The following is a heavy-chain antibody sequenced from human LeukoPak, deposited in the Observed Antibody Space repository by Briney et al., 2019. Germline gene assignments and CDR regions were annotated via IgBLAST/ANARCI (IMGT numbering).Heavy chain of an antibody. Sequence: TGGSLRLSCVASGFTFSGYGMHWVRQAPGKGLEWVAVIWYDGSKTYYADSVKGRFTISRDNAKNTLYLQMNSLGAEDTAVYYCTTVLSSNRYNLCDYRGQGTLVTVSS. CDR1: GFTFSGYG. CDR2: IWYDGSKT. V-gene: IGHV3-33*03. J-gene: IGHJ4*02. CDR3: TTVLSSNRYNLCDY. D-gene: IGHD6-13*01.